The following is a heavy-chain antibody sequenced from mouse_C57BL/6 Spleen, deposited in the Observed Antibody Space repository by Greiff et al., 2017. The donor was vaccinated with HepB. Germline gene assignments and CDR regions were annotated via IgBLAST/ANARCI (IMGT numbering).Heavy chain of an antibody. CDR2: INPSNGGT. D-gene: IGHD1-1*01. J-gene: IGHJ2*01. CDR3: ARTPSYYYGSTHYFDY. V-gene: IGHV1-53*01. Sequence: QVQLQQPGTELVKPGASVKLSCKASGYTFTSYWMHWVKQRPGQGLEWIGNINPSNGGTNYNEKFKSKATLTADKSSSTAYMQLSSLTSEDSAVYYCARTPSYYYGSTHYFDYWGQGTTLTVSS. CDR1: GYTFTSYW.